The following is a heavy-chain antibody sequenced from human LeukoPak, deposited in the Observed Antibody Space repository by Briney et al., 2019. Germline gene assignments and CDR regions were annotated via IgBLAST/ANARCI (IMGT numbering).Heavy chain of an antibody. J-gene: IGHJ3*02. CDR3: ARVRFGGAGAFDI. CDR1: GFTLSDYW. Sequence: SGGSLRLSCAASGFTLSDYWMHWVRQAPGKGLVWVSRIDTDGTYTGYADSVKGRFTISRDNAKNTLYLQMNSLRAEDTAVYYCARVRFGGAGAFDIWGQGTMVAVSS. CDR2: IDTDGTYT. V-gene: IGHV3-74*01. D-gene: IGHD3-16*01.